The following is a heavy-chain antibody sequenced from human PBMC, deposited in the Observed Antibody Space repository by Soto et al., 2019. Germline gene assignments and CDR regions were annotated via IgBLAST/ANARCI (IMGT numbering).Heavy chain of an antibody. J-gene: IGHJ4*02. CDR2: INHSGST. D-gene: IGHD6-19*01. Sequence: PSETLSLTCAVYGGSFSGYYWSWIRQPPGKGLEWIGEINHSGSTNYNPSLKSRVTISVDTSKNQFSLKLSSVTAADTAVYYCASAGYSSGWYPGYFDYWGQGTLVTVSS. CDR3: ASAGYSSGWYPGYFDY. V-gene: IGHV4-34*01. CDR1: GGSFSGYY.